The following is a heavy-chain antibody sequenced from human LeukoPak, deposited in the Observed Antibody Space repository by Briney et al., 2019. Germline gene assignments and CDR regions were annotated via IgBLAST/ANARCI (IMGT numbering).Heavy chain of an antibody. V-gene: IGHV1-46*01. CDR2: INPSGGST. J-gene: IGHJ3*02. CDR3: ARDMVGAQSTDAFDI. Sequence: ASVKVSCKASGYTFTSYYMHWVRQAPGQGLEWMGIINPSGGSTSYAQKFQGRVTMTRDTSTSTVYMELSSLRSEDTAVYYCARDMVGAQSTDAFDIWGQGTMVTVSS. CDR1: GYTFTSYY. D-gene: IGHD1-26*01.